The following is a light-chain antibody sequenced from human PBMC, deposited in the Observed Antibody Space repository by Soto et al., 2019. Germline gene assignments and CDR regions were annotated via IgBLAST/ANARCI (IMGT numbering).Light chain of an antibody. CDR3: QQSYSTPYT. CDR1: QSISDY. V-gene: IGKV1-39*01. CDR2: AAS. J-gene: IGKJ2*01. Sequence: DLQMTQSPSSLPASVGDRVTITCRASQSISDYLNWYQQKPGKAPKLLIYAASSLQSGVPSRFSGSGSGTDFTLAINSLQPEDFATYYCQQSYSTPYTFGQGTKLEIQ.